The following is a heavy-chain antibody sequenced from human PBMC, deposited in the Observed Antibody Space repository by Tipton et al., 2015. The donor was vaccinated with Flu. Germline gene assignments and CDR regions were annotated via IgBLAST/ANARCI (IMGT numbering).Heavy chain of an antibody. CDR2: ISYTGRP. J-gene: IGHJ6*02. D-gene: IGHD2-21*01. V-gene: IGHV4-59*01. Sequence: LSLTCTVSDSSITGYYWSWIRRPPGKGLEYIGFISYTGRPNYNPSLKSRLAISLDASNHQFSLRLRSVSAADSAVYYCARGVIRGDHSYGFDVWGQGTTVTVSS. CDR3: ARGVIRGDHSYGFDV. CDR1: DSSITGYY.